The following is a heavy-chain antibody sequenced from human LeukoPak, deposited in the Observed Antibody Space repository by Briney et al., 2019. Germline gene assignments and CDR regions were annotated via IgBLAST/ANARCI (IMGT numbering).Heavy chain of an antibody. D-gene: IGHD2-21*02. CDR1: GGSISSYH. CDR3: AREAYCGGDCYSGFDY. V-gene: IGHV4-59*01. CDR2: IYYSGST. Sequence: NPSETLSLTCAVSGGSISSYHWSWIRQPPGKGLEWIGYIYYSGSTNYNPSLKSRVTISVDTSKNQFSLKLSSVTAADTAVYYCAREAYCGGDCYSGFDYWGQGTLVTVSS. J-gene: IGHJ4*02.